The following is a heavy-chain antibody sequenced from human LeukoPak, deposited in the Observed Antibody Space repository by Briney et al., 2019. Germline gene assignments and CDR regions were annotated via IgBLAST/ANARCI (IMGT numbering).Heavy chain of an antibody. CDR3: ARAIAVVDY. J-gene: IGHJ4*02. D-gene: IGHD6-19*01. V-gene: IGHV1-2*02. CDR1: GYTFTDYY. CDR2: INPNSGGT. Sequence: APVKVSFKASGYTFTDYYIHWVRQAPGQGLEWMGWINPNSGGTNSAQKFQGRVTMTKDTSISTAYMELSRLRSDDTAVYFCARAIAVVDYWGQGTLVTVSS.